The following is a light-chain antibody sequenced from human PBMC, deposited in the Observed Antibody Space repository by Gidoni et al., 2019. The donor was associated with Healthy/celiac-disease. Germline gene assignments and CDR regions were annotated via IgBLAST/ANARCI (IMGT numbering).Light chain of an antibody. J-gene: IGKJ1*01. Sequence: VLSHSPGTLSLSPGERATLSCRASQSVSSSYLAWYQQKPGQAPRLLIYGASSRATGIPDRFSGSGSGTDFTLTISRLEPEDFAVYYCQQYGSSPRTFGQGTKVEIK. CDR2: GAS. CDR1: QSVSSSY. V-gene: IGKV3-20*01. CDR3: QQYGSSPRT.